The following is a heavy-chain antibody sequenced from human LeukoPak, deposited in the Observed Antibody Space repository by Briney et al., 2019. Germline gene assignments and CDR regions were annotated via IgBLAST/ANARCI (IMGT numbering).Heavy chain of an antibody. CDR1: GYIFTDYY. J-gene: IGHJ4*02. Sequence: ASVKVSCKASGYIFTDYYIHWVRQAPGQGLEWMGWINPNSSATNYGQNFQGRATLTRDTSTTTAYMDLNRLTFDDTAIYYCTTSDRVVMPAHWGQGTLVTASS. V-gene: IGHV1-2*02. CDR2: INPNSSAT. D-gene: IGHD2-2*01. CDR3: TTSDRVVMPAH.